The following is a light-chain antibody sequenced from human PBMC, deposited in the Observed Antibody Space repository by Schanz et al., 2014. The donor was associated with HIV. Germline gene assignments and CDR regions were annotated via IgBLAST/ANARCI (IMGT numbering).Light chain of an antibody. CDR1: QGISSW. V-gene: IGKV1-12*01. Sequence: DIQMTQSPSSVSASVGDSVTITCRASQGISSWLAWYQQKPGRAPKLLISAASSLQSGVPPRFSGSGSGTDFTLTISSLQAEDFATYYCQQYDNLPFTFGPGTKVDIK. J-gene: IGKJ3*01. CDR3: QQYDNLPFT. CDR2: AAS.